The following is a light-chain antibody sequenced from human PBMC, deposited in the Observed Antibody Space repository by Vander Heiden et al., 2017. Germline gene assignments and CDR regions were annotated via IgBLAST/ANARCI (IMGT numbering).Light chain of an antibody. CDR2: GAS. V-gene: IGKV3-15*01. CDR3: QQYDNWPQT. CDR1: QSVSSG. J-gene: IGKJ2*01. Sequence: EVVMTQSPATLSVSPGERATLSCRASQSVSSGLAWYQQKRGQSPRLLIYGASTRATNIPARFSGSGSGTEFALTISSLQSEDFAVYYCQQYDNWPQTFGQGTKLEIK.